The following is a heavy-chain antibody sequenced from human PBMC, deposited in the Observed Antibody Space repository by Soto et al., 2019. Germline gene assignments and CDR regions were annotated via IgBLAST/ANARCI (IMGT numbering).Heavy chain of an antibody. Sequence: QVQLVESGGGVVQPGRSLRLSCAASGFNFRNYGMHWVRQAPGKGLEWVAIIWYDGSNKYYADSVKGRFTISRDNSKDTLYLQMNNLRAEDTAVYYCVRLYTWIMDYWGQGTLVTVSS. D-gene: IGHD5-12*01. J-gene: IGHJ4*02. CDR2: IWYDGSNK. CDR3: VRLYTWIMDY. V-gene: IGHV3-33*01. CDR1: GFNFRNYG.